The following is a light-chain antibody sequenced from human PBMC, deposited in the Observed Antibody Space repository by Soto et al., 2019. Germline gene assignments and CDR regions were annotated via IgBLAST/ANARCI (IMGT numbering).Light chain of an antibody. CDR1: ALPKQY. Sequence: SYELTQPPSVSVFPGQPARITCSGAALPKQYAYCYQQKPGQAPVLGIYKDSERPSGIPERFSGSSSGTTVTLTISGVQAEDEADYYCQSADSSGIYQVFGTGTKLTVL. J-gene: IGLJ1*01. CDR2: KDS. CDR3: QSADSSGIYQV. V-gene: IGLV3-25*02.